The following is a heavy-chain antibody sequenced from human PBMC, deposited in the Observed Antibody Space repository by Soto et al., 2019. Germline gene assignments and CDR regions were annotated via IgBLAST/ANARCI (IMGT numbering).Heavy chain of an antibody. Sequence: GASVKVSCKASGYTFTSYYMHWVRQAPGQGLEWMGIINPSGGSTSYAQKFQGRVTMTRDTSTSTVYMELSSLRSEDTAVYYCARETNSGSFLGSWFDPWGQGTLVTVSS. CDR1: GYTFTSYY. CDR3: ARETNSGSFLGSWFDP. D-gene: IGHD3-10*01. CDR2: INPSGGST. V-gene: IGHV1-46*01. J-gene: IGHJ5*02.